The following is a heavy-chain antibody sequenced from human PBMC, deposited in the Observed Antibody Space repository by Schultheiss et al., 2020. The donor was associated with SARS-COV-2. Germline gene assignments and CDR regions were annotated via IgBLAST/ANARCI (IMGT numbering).Heavy chain of an antibody. CDR2: IYYSGST. CDR1: DGSISSGDYY. J-gene: IGHJ6*02. V-gene: IGHV4-30-4*01. Sequence: SETLSLTCTVSDGSISSGDYYWSWIRQPPGKCLEWIGYIYYSGSTYYNPSLKSRVTISVDTSKNQFSLKLSSVTAADTAVYYCARPVFGEVAAAGTGAGMDVWGQGTTVTVSS. D-gene: IGHD6-13*01. CDR3: ARPVFGEVAAAGTGAGMDV.